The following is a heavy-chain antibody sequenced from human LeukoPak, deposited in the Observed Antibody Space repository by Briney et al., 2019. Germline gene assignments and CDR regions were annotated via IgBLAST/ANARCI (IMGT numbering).Heavy chain of an antibody. J-gene: IGHJ4*02. CDR2: ISAYNGNT. D-gene: IGHD6-13*01. CDR3: ARTVAAAGWYDY. V-gene: IGHV1-18*01. CDR1: GYTFTSYG. Sequence: ASVKVSCKASGYTFTSYGISRVRQAPGQGLEWMGWISAYNGNTNYAQKLQGRVTMTTDTSTSTAYMELRSLRSDDTAVYYCARTVAAAGWYDYWGQGTLVTVSS.